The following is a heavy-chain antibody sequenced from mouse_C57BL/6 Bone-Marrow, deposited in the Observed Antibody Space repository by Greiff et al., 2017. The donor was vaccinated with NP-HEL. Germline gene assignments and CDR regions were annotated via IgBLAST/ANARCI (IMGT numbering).Heavy chain of an antibody. CDR1: GYTFTSYL. J-gene: IGHJ2*01. CDR2: IDPNSGGT. D-gene: IGHD1-1*01. CDR3: ARYYYGSSSFDY. Sequence: QVQLQQPGAELVKPGASVKLSCKASGYTFTSYLMHWVKQRPGRGLEWIGRIDPNSGGTKYNEKFKSKATRTVDKPSSTAYMQLNSRTSEDAAVYYCARYYYGSSSFDYWGQGTTLTVSS. V-gene: IGHV1-72*01.